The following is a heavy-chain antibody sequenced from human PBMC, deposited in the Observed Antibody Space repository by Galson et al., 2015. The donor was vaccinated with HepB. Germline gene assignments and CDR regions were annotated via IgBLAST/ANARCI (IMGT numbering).Heavy chain of an antibody. CDR3: AQLGTGY. V-gene: IGHV3-53*01. CDR2: IYGGGKT. CDR1: GFSVSSNY. J-gene: IGHJ4*02. Sequence: SLRLSCAASGFSVSSNYMNWVRQAPGKGLEWVSVIYGGGKTNFADFVKGRFTISLEDSKNTVYLQMNSLRVEDTAVYYCAQLGTGYWGQGTLVTVSS. D-gene: IGHD7-27*01.